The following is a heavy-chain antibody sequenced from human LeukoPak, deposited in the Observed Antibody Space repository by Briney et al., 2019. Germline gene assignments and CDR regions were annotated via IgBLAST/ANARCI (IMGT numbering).Heavy chain of an antibody. D-gene: IGHD2-21*02. CDR2: IYLGDSDT. Sequence: GESLKISCKGSGYSFTSYWIGWVRQMPGQGLEWMGIIYLGDSDTRYSPSFQGQVTISADKSISTAYLQWSSLKASDTAMYYCARRRYCGGDCYDRAFDIWGQGTMVTVSS. CDR1: GYSFTSYW. J-gene: IGHJ3*02. V-gene: IGHV5-51*01. CDR3: ARRRYCGGDCYDRAFDI.